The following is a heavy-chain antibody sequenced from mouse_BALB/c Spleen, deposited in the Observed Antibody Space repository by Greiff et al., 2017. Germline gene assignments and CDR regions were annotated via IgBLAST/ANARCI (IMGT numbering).Heavy chain of an antibody. CDR2: IAPGSGST. V-gene: IGHV1S41*01. Sequence: DLVKPGASVKLSCKASGYTFTSYWINWIKQRPGQGLEWIGRIAPGSGSTYYNEMFKGKATLTVDTSSSTAYIQLSSLSSEDSAVYVCARWGGNYYAMDYWGQGTSVTVSS. CDR3: ARWGGNYYAMDY. J-gene: IGHJ4*01. CDR1: GYTFTSYW.